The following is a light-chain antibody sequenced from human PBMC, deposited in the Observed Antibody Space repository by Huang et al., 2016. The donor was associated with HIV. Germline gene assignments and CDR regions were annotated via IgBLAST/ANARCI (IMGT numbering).Light chain of an antibody. CDR1: QSLLRSSGYNY. J-gene: IGKJ2*01. CDR3: MQGLQTPYT. CDR2: LGS. V-gene: IGKV2-28*01. Sequence: DIVMTQSPLSLPATPGAPAFISCNSSQSLLRSSGYNYLDWYLQKPGQSPQLLIYLGSNRASGVPDRFSGIGAGTDFTLRISRVEAEDVGVYYCMQGLQTPYTIGQGTNLEIK.